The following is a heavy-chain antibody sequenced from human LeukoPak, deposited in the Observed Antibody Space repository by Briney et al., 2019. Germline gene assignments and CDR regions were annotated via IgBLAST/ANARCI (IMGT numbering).Heavy chain of an antibody. CDR3: ARVSGGSTYRAFDI. D-gene: IGHD1-26*01. Sequence: PGGSLRLSCAASGFTFSSYSMKWVRQAPGKGLEWVSYISSSSSTIYYADSVKGRFTISRDNAKNSLYLQMNSLRAEDTAVYYCARVSGGSTYRAFDIWGQGTMVTVSS. CDR1: GFTFSSYS. J-gene: IGHJ3*02. V-gene: IGHV3-48*04. CDR2: ISSSSSTI.